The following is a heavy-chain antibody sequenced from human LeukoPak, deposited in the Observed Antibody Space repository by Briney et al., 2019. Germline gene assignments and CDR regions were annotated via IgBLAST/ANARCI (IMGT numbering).Heavy chain of an antibody. D-gene: IGHD3-22*01. CDR3: ARQKYNYDTSGSDDAFDI. CDR1: GGSISSYY. J-gene: IGHJ3*02. V-gene: IGHV4-59*08. Sequence: MASETLSLTCTVSGGSISSYYWSWIRQPPGKGLEWIGCIYYSGSTKYNPSLRSRVTISVDTSKNQFSLKLSSVTAADTAVYYCARQKYNYDTSGSDDAFDIWGQGTMVTVSS. CDR2: IYYSGST.